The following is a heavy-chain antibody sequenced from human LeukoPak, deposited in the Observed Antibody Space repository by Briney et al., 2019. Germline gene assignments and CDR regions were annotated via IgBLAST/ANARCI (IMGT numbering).Heavy chain of an antibody. J-gene: IGHJ5*02. CDR3: ASQSFGRFDP. CDR2: IKEEGSVK. CDR1: GFTFSSNW. D-gene: IGHD3-16*01. V-gene: IGHV3-7*02. Sequence: GGSLRLSCVVSGFTFSSNWMSAARHAPGKWLEWVGNIKEEGSVKYYVDSVKGRFTISRDNAKNSLYLQMNSLRAEETAVDYCASQSFGRFDPWGEGTRVTVSS.